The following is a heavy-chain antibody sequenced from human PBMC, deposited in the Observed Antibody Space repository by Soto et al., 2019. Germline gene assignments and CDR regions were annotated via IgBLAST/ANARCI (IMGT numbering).Heavy chain of an antibody. CDR1: GGSFSGYY. CDR2: VSHSGST. CDR3: ARHAIEAAVSAFDY. J-gene: IGHJ4*02. D-gene: IGHD6-13*01. Sequence: QVQLQQWGAGLLKPSETLSLTCAVYGGSFSGYYLSWIRQPPGKGLEWIGEVSHSGSTNYNPSLKGRVTISVDTSKNQFSLNLSSVTAADTAVYYCARHAIEAAVSAFDYWGQGTLVTVSS. V-gene: IGHV4-34*01.